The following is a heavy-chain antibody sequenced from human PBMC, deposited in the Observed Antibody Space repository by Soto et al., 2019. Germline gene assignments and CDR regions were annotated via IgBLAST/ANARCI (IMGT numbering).Heavy chain of an antibody. CDR1: GFTFSAYD. D-gene: IGHD2-15*01. Sequence: GGSLRLSCAASGFTFSAYDMHWVRQATGKGLEWVSAIGAADDPYYLGSVKGRFTISRENAKNSLYLQMNSLRAEDTAVYYCARAYSGRLPRRADYYFAMDVWGQGTTVTVSS. CDR3: ARAYSGRLPRRADYYFAMDV. V-gene: IGHV3-13*05. J-gene: IGHJ6*02. CDR2: IGAADDP.